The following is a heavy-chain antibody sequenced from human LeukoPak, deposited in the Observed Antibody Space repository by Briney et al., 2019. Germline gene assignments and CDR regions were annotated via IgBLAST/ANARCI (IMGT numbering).Heavy chain of an antibody. CDR2: IYYTGTT. Sequence: SSETLSLTCTVSGGSISSYYWSWIRQPPGKGLEWIGYIYYTGTTNYNPSLKSRVTISVDTSKNQFSLKMSSVTAADTAVYYCARGGWRLDYWGQGTLVTVSS. J-gene: IGHJ4*02. V-gene: IGHV4-59*01. CDR1: GGSISSYY. CDR3: ARGGWRLDY. D-gene: IGHD2-15*01.